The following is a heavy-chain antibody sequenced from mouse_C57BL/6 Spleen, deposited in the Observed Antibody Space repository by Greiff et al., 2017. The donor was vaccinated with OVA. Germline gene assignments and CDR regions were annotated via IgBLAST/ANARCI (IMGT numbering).Heavy chain of an antibody. CDR1: GYSFTDYN. CDR2: INPNYGTP. D-gene: IGHD2-10*01. V-gene: IGHV1-39*01. Sequence: VQLQQSGPELVKPGASVKISCKASGYSFTDYNMNWVKQSNGKSLEWIGVINPNYGTPSYNQKFKGKATLTVDQSSSTAYMQLHSLPSEDCTVYYYAGAAYSYWYFDVWGTGTTVTVSS. J-gene: IGHJ1*03. CDR3: AGAAYSYWYFDV.